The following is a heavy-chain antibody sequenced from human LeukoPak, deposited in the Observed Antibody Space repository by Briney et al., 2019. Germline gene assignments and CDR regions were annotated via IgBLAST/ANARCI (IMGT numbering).Heavy chain of an antibody. CDR1: GFTFSSYW. CDR3: ARELSAGD. Sequence: GGSLRLSCAASGFTFSSYWMHWVRQAPGKGLVWVSRISGDGSSTFYADSVKGRFTISRDNAKNTLYLQMNSLRAGDTAVYYCARELSAGDWGQGTLVTVSS. D-gene: IGHD2/OR15-2a*01. J-gene: IGHJ4*02. V-gene: IGHV3-74*01. CDR2: ISGDGSST.